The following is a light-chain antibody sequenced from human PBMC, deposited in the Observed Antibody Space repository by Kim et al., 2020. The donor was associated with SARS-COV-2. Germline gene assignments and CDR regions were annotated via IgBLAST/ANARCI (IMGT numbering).Light chain of an antibody. V-gene: IGLV7-46*01. CDR3: SLSFSGAVV. CDR1: SGTVTSAPY. CDR2: DTT. J-gene: IGLJ3*02. Sequence: PRGTVTLPCDSSSGTVTSAPYVYWFQQKAGQAPTTLIYDTTHKHSWTPARFSGSLLGDRAALTISGARPEDEADYYCSLSFSGAVVFGGGTQLTVL.